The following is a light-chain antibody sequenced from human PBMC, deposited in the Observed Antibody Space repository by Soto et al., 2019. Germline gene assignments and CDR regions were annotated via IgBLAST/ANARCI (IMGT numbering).Light chain of an antibody. CDR2: GAS. CDR1: QSVSSSY. CDR3: QQYGSSSWT. J-gene: IGKJ1*01. V-gene: IGKV3-20*01. Sequence: EIVLTQSPGTLCFCPWERATLSCRASQSVSSSYLAWYQQKPGQAPRLLIYGASSRATGIPDRFSGSGSGTDLTLTISRLEPEDFAVYYCQQYGSSSWTFGQGTKVDIK.